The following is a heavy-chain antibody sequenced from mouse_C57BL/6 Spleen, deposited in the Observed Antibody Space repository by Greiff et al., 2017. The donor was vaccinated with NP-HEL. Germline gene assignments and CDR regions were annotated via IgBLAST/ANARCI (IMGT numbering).Heavy chain of an antibody. CDR1: GYAFTNYL. CDR3: ARRALRYYVDY. CDR2: INPGSGGT. V-gene: IGHV1-54*01. J-gene: IGHJ2*01. Sequence: QVQLQQSGAELVRPGTSVKVSCKASGYAFTNYLIEWVKQRPGQGLEWIGVINPGSGGTNYNEKFKGKATLTADKSSSTAYMQLSSLTSEDSAVYFCARRALRYYVDYWGQGTTLTVSS. D-gene: IGHD3-1*01.